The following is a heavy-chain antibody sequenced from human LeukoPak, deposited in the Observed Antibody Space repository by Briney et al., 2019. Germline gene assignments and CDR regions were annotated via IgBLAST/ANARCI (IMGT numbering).Heavy chain of an antibody. CDR2: MYSGGTA. V-gene: IGHV3-53*01. CDR1: GFVVNSKY. D-gene: IGHD3-10*01. CDR3: ARDSTPSMVRGVPPYFQH. Sequence: GGSLRLSCAASGFVVNSKYMSWIRQAPGKELEWVSVMYSGGTAFYSDSVRGRFTISRDNSKNTLYLQMSGLKVEDTAVYYCARDSTPSMVRGVPPYFQHWGQGTLVTVSS. J-gene: IGHJ1*01.